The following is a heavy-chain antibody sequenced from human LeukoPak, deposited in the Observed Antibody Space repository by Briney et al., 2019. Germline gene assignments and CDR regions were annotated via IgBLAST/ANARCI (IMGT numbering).Heavy chain of an antibody. J-gene: IGHJ4*02. D-gene: IGHD3-22*01. CDR3: ARDAQPQYYYDSSGYYYPGY. V-gene: IGHV3-48*01. CDR1: GFTFSSYS. Sequence: GGSLRLSCAAPGFTFSSYSMNWVRQAPGKGLEWVSYISSSSSTIYYADSVKGRFTISRDNAKNSLYLQMNSLRAEDTAVYYCARDAQPQYYYDSSGYYYPGYWGQGTLVTVSS. CDR2: ISSSSSTI.